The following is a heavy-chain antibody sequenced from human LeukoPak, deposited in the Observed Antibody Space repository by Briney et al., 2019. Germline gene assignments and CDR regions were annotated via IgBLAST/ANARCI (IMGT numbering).Heavy chain of an antibody. CDR1: GFTFSSHA. Sequence: SGGSLRLSCAASGFTFSSHAMHWVRQAPGKGLDWVALISNDGSNKYYADSVKGRFTISRDNSKSTLYLQMDSLRVEDTAVYYCARDHYDGSGYLFDHWGQGTLVSVSS. CDR2: ISNDGSNK. J-gene: IGHJ4*02. V-gene: IGHV3-30*04. D-gene: IGHD3-22*01. CDR3: ARDHYDGSGYLFDH.